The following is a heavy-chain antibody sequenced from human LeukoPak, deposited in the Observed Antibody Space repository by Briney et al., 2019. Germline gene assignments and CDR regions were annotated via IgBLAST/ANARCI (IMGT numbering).Heavy chain of an antibody. CDR2: ISDDGSNK. V-gene: IGHV3-30*03. CDR3: ASENDAFDI. CDR1: GFTFSSSD. J-gene: IGHJ3*02. Sequence: PGGSLTLSCAASGFTFSSSDMHWVHQARGKGLEWVALISDDGSNKYYGDSVKRRFTISRDNSKRTLYLLMNSLRAEDTAVYYCASENDAFDIWGPGTVVTVS.